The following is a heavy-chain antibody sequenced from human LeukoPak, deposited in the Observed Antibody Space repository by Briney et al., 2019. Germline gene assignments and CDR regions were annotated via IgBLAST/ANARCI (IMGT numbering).Heavy chain of an antibody. CDR3: AKDRGGWYLAYFFDF. J-gene: IGHJ4*02. CDR1: GYTFTSYY. D-gene: IGHD6-19*01. Sequence: ASVKVSCKASGYTFTSYYMHWVRQAPGQGLEWMGIINPSGGSTSYAQKFQGRVTMTRDTSISTAYMELSRLTSDDTAMYYCAKDRGGWYLAYFFDFWGQGSLVTVSS. V-gene: IGHV1-46*01. CDR2: INPSGGST.